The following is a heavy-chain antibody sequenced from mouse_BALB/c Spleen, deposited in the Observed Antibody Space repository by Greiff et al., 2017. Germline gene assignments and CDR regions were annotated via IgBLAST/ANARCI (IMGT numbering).Heavy chain of an antibody. CDR3: ASGGGYWFAY. CDR2: INPSTGYT. J-gene: IGHJ3*01. CDR1: GYTFTSYW. D-gene: IGHD1-1*02. Sequence: LVESGAELAKPGASVKMSCKASGYTFTSYWMHWVKQRPGQGLEWIGYINPSTGYTEYNQKFKDKATLTADKSSSTAYMQLSSLTSEDSAVYYCASGGGYWFAYWGQGTLVTVSA. V-gene: IGHV1-7*01.